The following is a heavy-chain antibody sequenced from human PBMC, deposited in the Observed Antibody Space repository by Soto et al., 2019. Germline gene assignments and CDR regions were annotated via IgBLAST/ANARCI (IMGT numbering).Heavy chain of an antibody. Sequence: SETLSLTCTVSGGSISSSSYYWGWIRQPPGKGLEWIGSIYYSGSTYYNPSLKSRVTISVDTSKNQFSLKLSSVTAADTAVYYCASGIAAAPFGYYYYGMDVWGQGTTVTVSS. J-gene: IGHJ6*02. V-gene: IGHV4-39*01. CDR2: IYYSGST. D-gene: IGHD6-13*01. CDR1: GGSISSSSYY. CDR3: ASGIAAAPFGYYYYGMDV.